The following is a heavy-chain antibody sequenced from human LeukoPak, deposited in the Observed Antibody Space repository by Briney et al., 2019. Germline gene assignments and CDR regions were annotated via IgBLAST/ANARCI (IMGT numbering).Heavy chain of an antibody. J-gene: IGHJ6*02. CDR2: ISSSSSYI. Sequence: GGSLRLSCAASGFTFSSYSMNWVRQAPGKGLEWVSSISSSSSYINYADSVKGRFTISRDNAKNSLYLQMNSLRAEDTAVYYCARDMSSSSWDYGMDVWGQGTTVTVSS. D-gene: IGHD6-13*01. CDR3: ARDMSSSSWDYGMDV. V-gene: IGHV3-21*01. CDR1: GFTFSSYS.